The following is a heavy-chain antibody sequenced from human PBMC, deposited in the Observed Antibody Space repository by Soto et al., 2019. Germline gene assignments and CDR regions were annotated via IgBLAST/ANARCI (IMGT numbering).Heavy chain of an antibody. CDR3: TRPGDVDTAMAYDY. D-gene: IGHD5-18*01. V-gene: IGHV3-73*02. CDR2: ISSKPNTYAT. CDR1: GFTFSGSA. J-gene: IGHJ4*02. Sequence: EVQLVESGGGLVQPGGSLKLSCAASGFTFSGSAMHWVRQASGKGLEWVGHISSKPNTYATAYAASIKGRFTISRDDSKNTAYLQMNSLKTEETAVYYCTRPGDVDTAMAYDYWGQGTLVTVSS.